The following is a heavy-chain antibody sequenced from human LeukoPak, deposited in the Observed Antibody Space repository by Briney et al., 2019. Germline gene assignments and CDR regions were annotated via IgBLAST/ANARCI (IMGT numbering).Heavy chain of an antibody. CDR2: MNPNSGNT. J-gene: IGHJ4*02. Sequence: ASVKVSCKASGYTFTSYDINWVRQATGQGLEWMGWMNPNSGNTGYAQKFQGRVTMTTNTSISTAYMELSSLRSEDTAVYYCARAEALSDNSGYYEDYWGQGTLVTVSS. V-gene: IGHV1-8*01. D-gene: IGHD3-22*01. CDR3: ARAEALSDNSGYYEDY. CDR1: GYTFTSYD.